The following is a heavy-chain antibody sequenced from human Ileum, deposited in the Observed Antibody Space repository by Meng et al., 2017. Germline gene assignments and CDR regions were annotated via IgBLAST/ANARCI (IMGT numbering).Heavy chain of an antibody. D-gene: IGHD1-26*01. CDR3: AQIYSSGSYYHGFDI. Sequence: EQVRAAGPVLVRPLGTPSLTCTGSGGSVSSDNYSWSWIRQPPGKGLEWIGYISYSGSTIYNPSLKSRVTISVDTSKNQFSLKLSSVTAADTAVYYCAQIYSSGSYYHGFDIWGQGTMVTVSS. V-gene: IGHV4-61*01. CDR1: GGSVSSDNYS. CDR2: ISYSGST. J-gene: IGHJ3*02.